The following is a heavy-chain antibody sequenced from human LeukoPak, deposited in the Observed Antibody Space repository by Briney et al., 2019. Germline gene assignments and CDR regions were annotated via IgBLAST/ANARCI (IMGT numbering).Heavy chain of an antibody. CDR1: GGSISSYY. CDR2: IYYSGST. Sequence: SETLSLTCTVSGGSISSYYWSWIRQPPGKGPEWIGYIYYSGSTNYNPSLKSRVTISVDTSKNQFSLKLSSVTAADTAVYYCARNVQNDYDFWSGYYPHPDAFDIWGQGTMVTVSS. J-gene: IGHJ3*02. CDR3: ARNVQNDYDFWSGYYPHPDAFDI. V-gene: IGHV4-59*01. D-gene: IGHD3-3*01.